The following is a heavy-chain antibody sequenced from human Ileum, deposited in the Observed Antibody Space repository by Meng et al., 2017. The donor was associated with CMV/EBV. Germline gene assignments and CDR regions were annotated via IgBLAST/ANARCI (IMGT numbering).Heavy chain of an antibody. CDR2: ISGYNGDT. CDR1: GYTFISYG. Sequence: ASVKVSCKAVGYTFISYGITWMRQAPGQGPEWVGWISGYNGDTEYAQKMQGRVTMTTDTYTSTAYMELRSLRSDDTAVYYCAKDTGIAARRGYGLDVWGQGTTVTVSS. J-gene: IGHJ6*02. CDR3: AKDTGIAARRGYGLDV. V-gene: IGHV1-18*01. D-gene: IGHD6-6*01.